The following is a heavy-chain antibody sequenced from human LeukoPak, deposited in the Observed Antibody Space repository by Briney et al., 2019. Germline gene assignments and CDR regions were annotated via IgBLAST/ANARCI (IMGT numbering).Heavy chain of an antibody. CDR1: GFTFSSYA. D-gene: IGHD6-19*01. Sequence: QAGGSLRLSCAASGFTFSSYAMSWVRQAPGKGLEWVSAISGSGGSTYYADSVKGRFTISRDNSKNTLYLQMNSLRAEDTAVYYCAKDLAGTQGYFDYWGQGTLVTVSS. J-gene: IGHJ4*02. CDR2: ISGSGGST. V-gene: IGHV3-23*01. CDR3: AKDLAGTQGYFDY.